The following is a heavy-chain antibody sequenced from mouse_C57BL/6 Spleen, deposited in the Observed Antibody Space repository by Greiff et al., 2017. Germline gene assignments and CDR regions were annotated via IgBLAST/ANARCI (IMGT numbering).Heavy chain of an antibody. CDR3: AREVYNYGSSPQGFDY. D-gene: IGHD1-1*01. CDR1: GYTFTSYW. J-gene: IGHJ2*01. V-gene: IGHV1-55*01. Sequence: VQLQQPGAELVKPGASVKMSCKASGYTFTSYWITWVKQRPGQGLEWIGDIYPGSGSTNYNEKFKSKATLTVDTSSSTAYMQLSSLTSEDSAVYYCAREVYNYGSSPQGFDYWGQGTTLTVSS. CDR2: IYPGSGST.